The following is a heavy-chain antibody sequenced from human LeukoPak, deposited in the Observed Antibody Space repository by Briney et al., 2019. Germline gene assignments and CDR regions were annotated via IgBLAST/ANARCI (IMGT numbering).Heavy chain of an antibody. CDR2: IYPGDSDT. J-gene: IGHJ4*02. D-gene: IGHD1-7*01. CDR1: GYSFTTYW. Sequence: GESLKISCKGSGYSFTTYWIGWVRQMPGKGLEWMGIIYPGDSDTRYSPSFQGQVTISADKSTNTAYLQWSSLKALDTAIYYCARRPQLRSELDYWGQGTLVTVSS. V-gene: IGHV5-51*01. CDR3: ARRPQLRSELDY.